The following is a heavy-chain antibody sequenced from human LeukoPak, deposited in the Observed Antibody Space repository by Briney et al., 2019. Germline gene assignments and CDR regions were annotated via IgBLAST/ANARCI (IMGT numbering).Heavy chain of an antibody. CDR1: GFTFSSYS. CDR3: ARDGFRDSSGYYPPPYDY. CDR2: ISSSSCYI. D-gene: IGHD3-22*01. V-gene: IGHV3-21*01. Sequence: GGSLRLSCAASGFTFSSYSMNWVRQAPGKGLEWVSSISSSSCYIYYADSVKGRFTVSRDNAKNSLYLQMNSLRAEDTAVYYCARDGFRDSSGYYPPPYDYWGQGTLVTVSS. J-gene: IGHJ4*02.